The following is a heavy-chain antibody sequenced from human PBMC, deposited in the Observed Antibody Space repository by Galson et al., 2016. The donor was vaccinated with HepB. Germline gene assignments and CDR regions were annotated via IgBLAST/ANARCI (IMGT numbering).Heavy chain of an antibody. V-gene: IGHV3-23*01. CDR2: ITGGGGTT. Sequence: SLRLSCAASGFIFSTYAMNWVRQAPGKGLELVSGITGGGGTTHYADSVKGRFTISRDNSKSTLHLQMNSLRAEDTAIYFCAKALAPYCSGGSCFRGFDSWGRGTRVTGSS. CDR3: AKALAPYCSGGSCFRGFDS. D-gene: IGHD2-8*02. J-gene: IGHJ4*02. CDR1: GFIFSTYA.